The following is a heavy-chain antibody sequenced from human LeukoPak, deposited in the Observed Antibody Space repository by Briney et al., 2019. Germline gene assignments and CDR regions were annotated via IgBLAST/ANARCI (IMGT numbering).Heavy chain of an antibody. V-gene: IGHV3-30*18. CDR2: ISYDGSNK. CDR1: GFTFSSYG. D-gene: IGHD5-12*01. CDR3: AKGRLRGAYFDY. J-gene: IGHJ4*02. Sequence: PGGSLRLSCAASGFTFSSYGMHWVRQAPGKGLEWVAVISYDGSNKYYADSVEGRFTISRDSSKNTLYLQMNSLRAEDTAVYYCAKGRLRGAYFDYWGQGTLVTVSS.